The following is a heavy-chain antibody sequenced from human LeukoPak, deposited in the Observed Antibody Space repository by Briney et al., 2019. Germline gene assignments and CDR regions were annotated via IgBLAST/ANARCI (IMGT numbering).Heavy chain of an antibody. CDR1: GFTVSSNY. CDR2: IYSGGST. Sequence: GGSLRLSCAASGFTVSSNYMSWVRQAPGKGLEWVSVIYSGGSTYYADSVKSRFTISRDNSKNTLYLQMNSLRAEDTAVYYCARVDDYGGNLYYWGQGTLVTVSS. D-gene: IGHD4-23*01. CDR3: ARVDDYGGNLYY. J-gene: IGHJ4*02. V-gene: IGHV3-53*01.